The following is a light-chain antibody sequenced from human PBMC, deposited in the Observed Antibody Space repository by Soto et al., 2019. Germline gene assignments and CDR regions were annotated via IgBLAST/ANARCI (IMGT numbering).Light chain of an antibody. CDR2: DNS. Sequence: QAVVTQPPSVSAAPGQKVTISCSGSSSNIGNNYVSWYQQLPGTAPKLLIYDNSKRPSGIPDRFSGSKSGTSATLGITGLQTGDEADYYCGTWDSSLSAGVFSGGTKLTVL. CDR3: GTWDSSLSAGV. CDR1: SSNIGNNY. J-gene: IGLJ2*01. V-gene: IGLV1-51*01.